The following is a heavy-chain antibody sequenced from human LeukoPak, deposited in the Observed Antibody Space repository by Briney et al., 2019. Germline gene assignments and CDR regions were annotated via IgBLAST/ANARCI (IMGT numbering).Heavy chain of an antibody. V-gene: IGHV3-23*01. CDR2: ISGSGGST. Sequence: GGSLRLSCAASGFTFSSYAMSWVRQAPGKGLEWVSAISGSGGSTYYADSVKGRFTISRDNSKNTLYLQMNSLRAEDTAVYYCAKPRYDTGGYYVDYWGQGTLVTVSS. CDR1: GFTFSSYA. J-gene: IGHJ4*02. D-gene: IGHD3-22*01. CDR3: AKPRYDTGGYYVDY.